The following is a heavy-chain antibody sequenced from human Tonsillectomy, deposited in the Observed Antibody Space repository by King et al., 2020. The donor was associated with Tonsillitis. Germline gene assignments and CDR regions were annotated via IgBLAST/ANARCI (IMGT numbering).Heavy chain of an antibody. CDR1: GFIFSSYA. J-gene: IGHJ6*03. D-gene: IGHD2/OR15-2a*01. V-gene: IGHV3-23*04. CDR2: ISGSGGST. CDR3: AKMKLKYYSHTDQYSCYYMDV. Sequence: VQLVESGGGLVQPGGSLRLSCAASGFIFSSYAMSWVRQAPGKGLEWVSGISGSGGSTYYADSVKGRFTISRDNSKNTLYLQMNSLKAEDTAVYYCAKMKLKYYSHTDQYSCYYMDVWGKGTTVIVSS.